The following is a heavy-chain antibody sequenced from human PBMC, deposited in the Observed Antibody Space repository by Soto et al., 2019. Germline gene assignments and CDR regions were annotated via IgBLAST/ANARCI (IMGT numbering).Heavy chain of an antibody. J-gene: IGHJ5*02. D-gene: IGHD1-26*01. CDR2: IGSKGQNYAT. Sequence: EVQLVESGGGLVQPGGSLKLSCAASGFSFSDSAMHWVRQASGKGLEWVGRIGSKGQNYATTYAASVKGRFIISTDESETTAHLQMNSLKIEDTAVYYCTKYSGTSSAPAALGQGTLVTVSS. CDR3: TKYSGTSSAPAA. V-gene: IGHV3-73*02. CDR1: GFSFSDSA.